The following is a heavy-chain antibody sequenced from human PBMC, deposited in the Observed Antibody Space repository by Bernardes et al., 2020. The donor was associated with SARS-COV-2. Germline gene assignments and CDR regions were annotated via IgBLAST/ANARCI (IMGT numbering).Heavy chain of an antibody. CDR2: ISSSGTTI. J-gene: IGHJ5*02. V-gene: IGHV3-48*03. Sequence: GSLRLSFVASGFTFSSYEMNWVRPAPGKGLEWLSYISSSGTTIYYADSVKGRLTISRDNTKSSLYLQLNSLRAEDTAVYFCAREVVASIASAPWFDPWGQGTLVTVSS. CDR1: GFTFSSYE. CDR3: AREVVASIASAPWFDP. D-gene: IGHD2-15*01.